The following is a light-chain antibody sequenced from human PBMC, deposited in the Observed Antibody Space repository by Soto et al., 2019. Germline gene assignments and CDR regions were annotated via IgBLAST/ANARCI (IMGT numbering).Light chain of an antibody. Sequence: QSVLTQPASVSGSPGQSITISCTGTSSDVVGYNYVSWYQQHPGKAPKFMSYDVSNRPSGVSNRFSGSKSGNTASLTISGLQAEDEADYYCCSYTTSNTRQIVFGTGTKVTVL. J-gene: IGLJ1*01. CDR1: SSDVVGYNY. V-gene: IGLV2-14*01. CDR3: CSYTTSNTRQIV. CDR2: DVS.